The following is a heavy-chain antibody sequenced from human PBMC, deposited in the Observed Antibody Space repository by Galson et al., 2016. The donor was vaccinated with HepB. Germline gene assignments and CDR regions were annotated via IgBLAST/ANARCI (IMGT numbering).Heavy chain of an antibody. D-gene: IGHD2-8*02. CDR3: AKELGHQSTGCHYFET. V-gene: IGHV3-33*03. J-gene: IGHJ4*02. Sequence: LEWVTAIWYEGRKEYYANSVKGRYSISRDDPNTTLYLYMNTPTAEDTAVYYCAKELGHQSTGCHYFETWGQGTMVTVSS. CDR2: IWYEGRKE.